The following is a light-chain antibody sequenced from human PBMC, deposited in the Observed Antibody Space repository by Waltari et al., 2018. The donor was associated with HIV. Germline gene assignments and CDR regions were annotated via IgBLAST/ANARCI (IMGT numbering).Light chain of an antibody. CDR2: DDS. J-gene: IGLJ3*02. CDR1: STHVGSYRL. CDR3: CSYGGDDSLV. V-gene: IGLV2-23*01. Sequence: QSALTQAASGTGALGQSTTLSCPGPSTHVGSYRLESWKQNRPGQAPPASLYDDSQRPLAISSRFSGAKSGNTAALAISGLRSEGGAVYYCCSYGGDDSLVFRGGTKVT.